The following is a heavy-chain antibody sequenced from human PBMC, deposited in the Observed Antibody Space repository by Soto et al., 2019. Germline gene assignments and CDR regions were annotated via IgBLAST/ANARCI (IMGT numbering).Heavy chain of an antibody. V-gene: IGHV4-30-2*01. J-gene: IGHJ6*02. D-gene: IGHD1-20*01. CDR1: GGSISSGGYS. CDR2: IYHSGST. CDR3: ARDIRDRHYYYYGMDV. Sequence: QLQLQESGSGLVKPSQTLSLTCAVSGGSISSGGYSWSWIRQPPGKGLEWIGYIYHSGSTYYNPSLKSRVTISVDRSKNQFSLKLSSVTAADTAVYYCARDIRDRHYYYYGMDVWGQGTTVTVSS.